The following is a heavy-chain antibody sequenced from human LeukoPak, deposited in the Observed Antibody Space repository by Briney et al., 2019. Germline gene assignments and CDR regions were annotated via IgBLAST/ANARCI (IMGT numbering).Heavy chain of an antibody. J-gene: IGHJ4*02. D-gene: IGHD3-22*01. CDR2: ISSSGSSI. V-gene: IGHV3-48*03. CDR1: GFTFNNYE. Sequence: GGSLRLSCAASGFTFNNYEMNWVRQAPGKGLEWVSYISSSGSSIYYADSVKGRFTISRDNAKNSLYLQMNSLRAEDTAVYYCARAYFDSSDYYYPGYWGQGTLVTVSS. CDR3: ARAYFDSSDYYYPGY.